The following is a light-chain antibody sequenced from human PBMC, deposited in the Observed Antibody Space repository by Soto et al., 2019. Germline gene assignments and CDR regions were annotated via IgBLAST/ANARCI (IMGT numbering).Light chain of an antibody. CDR3: QQLISYPFT. CDR1: QGISGY. V-gene: IGKV1-9*01. Sequence: DIQLTQSPSFLSASVGDRVTITCRASQGISGYLAWYQQRPGRAPNLLIYTASILQNGVPSRFSGSGSGTEFPLTISSLQPEDVATYYCQQLISYPFTFGPGTKVDI. J-gene: IGKJ3*01. CDR2: TAS.